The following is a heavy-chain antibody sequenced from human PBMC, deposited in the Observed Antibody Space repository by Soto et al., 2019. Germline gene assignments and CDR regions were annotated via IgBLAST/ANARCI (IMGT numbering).Heavy chain of an antibody. D-gene: IGHD4-17*01. V-gene: IGHV3-33*08. J-gene: IGHJ4*02. CDR3: ARRPRDYGDYLDY. Sequence: PGGSLRLSCAASGFTFGSYRMHWVRQAPGKGLEWVAVVWYDGKNKYYADSVKGRFTISRDNSQNTLYLQMNSLRAEDTAVYYCARRPRDYGDYLDYWGQGTLVTVSS. CDR1: GFTFGSYR. CDR2: VWYDGKNK.